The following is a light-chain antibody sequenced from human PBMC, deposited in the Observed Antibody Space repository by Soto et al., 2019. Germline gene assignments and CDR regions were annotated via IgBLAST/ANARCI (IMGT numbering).Light chain of an antibody. Sequence: QSALTQPASVSGSPGQSITISCTGTSSDVGSYNLVSGYQQHPGKAPKLMMYEVSKRPSGVSNRFSGSKSGNTASLTISGLQSEDEADYYCCSYVGSRTYMVVVGGTKLTVL. CDR3: CSYVGSRTYMV. CDR1: SSDVGSYNL. J-gene: IGLJ2*01. V-gene: IGLV2-23*02. CDR2: EVS.